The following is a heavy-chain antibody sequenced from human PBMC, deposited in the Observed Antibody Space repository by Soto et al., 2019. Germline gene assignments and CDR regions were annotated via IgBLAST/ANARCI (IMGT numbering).Heavy chain of an antibody. CDR2: IIPIFGTA. V-gene: IGHV1-69*13. Sequence: ASVKVSCKASGGTFSSYAISWVRQAPGQGLEWMGGIIPIFGTANYAQKFQGRVTITADESTSTAYMELSSLRSEDTAVYYCAREQDTIFGVVTPGPYYYYYYGMDVWGQGTTVTVSS. CDR3: AREQDTIFGVVTPGPYYYYYYGMDV. CDR1: GGTFSSYA. D-gene: IGHD3-3*01. J-gene: IGHJ6*02.